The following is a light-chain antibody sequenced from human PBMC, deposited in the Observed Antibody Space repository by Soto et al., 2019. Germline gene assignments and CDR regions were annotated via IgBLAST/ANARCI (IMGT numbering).Light chain of an antibody. J-gene: IGKJ3*01. Sequence: AIQMTQSPSSLSASVGDRVTITCRASQGIRNDLGWYQHKPGKAPKLLIYSASSLQSGVPSRFSGSGSGTDFTLTISSLQPEDSETYYCLQDYNYPFTLAPGTKVDIK. CDR2: SAS. V-gene: IGKV1-6*01. CDR1: QGIRND. CDR3: LQDYNYPFT.